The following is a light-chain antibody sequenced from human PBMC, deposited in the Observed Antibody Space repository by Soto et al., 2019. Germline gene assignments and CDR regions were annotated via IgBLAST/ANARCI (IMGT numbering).Light chain of an antibody. V-gene: IGLV2-14*01. J-gene: IGLJ2*01. Sequence: QSVLTQPASVSGSPGQSITISCTGTISDIGGYNFISWYQRHPGKAPKLVIYDVNNRPSGISYRFSGSKSGNTASLTISGLQAEDEADYYCASYTRTTTLVFGGGTKLTVL. CDR1: ISDIGGYNF. CDR3: ASYTRTTTLV. CDR2: DVN.